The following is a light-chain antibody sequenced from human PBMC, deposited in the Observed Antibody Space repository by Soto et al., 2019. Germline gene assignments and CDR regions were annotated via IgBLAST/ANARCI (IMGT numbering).Light chain of an antibody. J-gene: IGLJ3*02. CDR2: STN. Sequence: QTVVTHEPSFSVSPGGTVTLTCGLSSGSVSTTYYPSWYQQTPGQAPRTLIYSTNTRSSGVPDRFSGSILGSKAALTITGAQADDESDYYCVLYMGRGSWVFGGGTKLTVL. CDR3: VLYMGRGSWV. V-gene: IGLV8-61*01. CDR1: SGSVSTTYY.